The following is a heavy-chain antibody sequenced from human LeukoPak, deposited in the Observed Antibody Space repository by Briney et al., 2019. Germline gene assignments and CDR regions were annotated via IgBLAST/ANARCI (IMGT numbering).Heavy chain of an antibody. D-gene: IGHD3-22*01. CDR1: GFTFSSYS. CDR3: ARWEDSSGYFDY. V-gene: IGHV3-21*01. CDR2: ISSSSSYI. J-gene: IGHJ4*02. Sequence: GGSLRLSCAASGFTFSSYSMNWVRQAPGKGLEWVSSISSSSSYIYYADSVKGRFTISRDNAKNSLHLQMNSLRAEDTAVYYCARWEDSSGYFDYWGQGTLVTVSS.